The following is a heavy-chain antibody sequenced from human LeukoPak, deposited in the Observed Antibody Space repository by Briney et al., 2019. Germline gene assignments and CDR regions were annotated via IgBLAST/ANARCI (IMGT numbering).Heavy chain of an antibody. CDR1: GYSFTSYW. CDR3: ARLGVGVTFDY. D-gene: IGHD2-15*01. CDR2: IYPGDFDT. Sequence: GESLKISCKGSGYSFTSYWIGWVRQMPAKGLDWMGNIYPGDFDTRYSPSFQGQVTISADKSISTAYLQWSSLKASDTAMYYCARLGVGVTFDYWGQGTLVTVSS. V-gene: IGHV5-51*01. J-gene: IGHJ4*02.